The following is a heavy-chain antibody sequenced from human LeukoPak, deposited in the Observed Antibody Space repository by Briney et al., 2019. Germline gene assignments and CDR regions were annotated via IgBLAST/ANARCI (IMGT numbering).Heavy chain of an antibody. Sequence: GGSLRLSCEASGFAFRDNYMSWVRQAPGKGLEWVSYISDSGSSTYYADSVKGRFTISRDNAKNSLSLQMNSLRAEDTAVYYCARDGEGTPLDAFDIWGQGTMVTVSS. CDR3: ARDGEGTPLDAFDI. D-gene: IGHD3-10*01. V-gene: IGHV3-11*04. CDR1: GFAFRDNY. J-gene: IGHJ3*02. CDR2: ISDSGSST.